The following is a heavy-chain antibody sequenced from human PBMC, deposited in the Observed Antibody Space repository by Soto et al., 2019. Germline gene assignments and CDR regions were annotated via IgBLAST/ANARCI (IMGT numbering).Heavy chain of an antibody. J-gene: IGHJ4*02. D-gene: IGHD3-22*01. CDR2: IKQDGSEK. Sequence: GGSLRLSCAASGFTFSRYWMTWVRQAPGKGLEWVANIKQDGSEKYYVDSVKGRFTISRDNAKNSLYLQMNSLRAEDTAVYYCARDFIPVYYYDSGGYYCFDCWGQGTLVTVSS. CDR1: GFTFSRYW. V-gene: IGHV3-7*01. CDR3: ARDFIPVYYYDSGGYYCFDC.